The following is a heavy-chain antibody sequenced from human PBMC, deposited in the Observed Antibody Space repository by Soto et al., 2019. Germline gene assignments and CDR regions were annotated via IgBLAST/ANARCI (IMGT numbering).Heavy chain of an antibody. CDR1: GDSVSSNTAA. Sequence: SQTLSLTCAISGDSVSSNTAAWNWIRSSPSRGLEWLGRTYYRSNWRHDYAVSVKSRITVNPDTSRNHFSLQLNSVTPDDTAVYYCARGVAGSGFDLWGQGTLVTVSS. CDR3: ARGVAGSGFDL. V-gene: IGHV6-1*01. CDR2: TYYRSNWRH. J-gene: IGHJ4*02. D-gene: IGHD6-19*01.